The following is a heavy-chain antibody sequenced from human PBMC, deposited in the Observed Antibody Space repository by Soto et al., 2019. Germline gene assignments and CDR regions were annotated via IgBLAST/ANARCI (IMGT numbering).Heavy chain of an antibody. Sequence: EVQLVESGGGLVQPGTSLRLTCAASGFTFDDYAMHWVRQVPGKGLEWVSGISWNSGSVDYADSVKGRFTISRDNAKRTLYLQLNSLTPGDTGFYYCAKEFDFWSGVDYWGQGTLVTVSS. D-gene: IGHD3-3*01. CDR1: GFTFDDYA. J-gene: IGHJ4*02. CDR3: AKEFDFWSGVDY. V-gene: IGHV3-9*01. CDR2: ISWNSGSV.